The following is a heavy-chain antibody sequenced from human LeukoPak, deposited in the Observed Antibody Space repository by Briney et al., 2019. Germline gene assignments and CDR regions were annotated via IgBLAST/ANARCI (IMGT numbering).Heavy chain of an antibody. CDR2: INAGNGNT. Sequence: ASVKVSCKASGYTFTSYAMHWVRQAPGQRLEWMGWINAGNGNTKYSQKFQGRVTITRDTSASTAYMELSSLRSEDTAVYYRARVQYHEDFWSGYYYYYGMDVWGQGTTVTVSS. CDR3: ARVQYHEDFWSGYYYYYGMDV. D-gene: IGHD3-3*01. J-gene: IGHJ6*02. CDR1: GYTFTSYA. V-gene: IGHV1-3*01.